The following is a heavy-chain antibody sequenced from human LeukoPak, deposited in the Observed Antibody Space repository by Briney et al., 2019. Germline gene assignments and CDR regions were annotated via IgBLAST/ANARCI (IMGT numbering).Heavy chain of an antibody. J-gene: IGHJ4*02. D-gene: IGHD3-3*01. V-gene: IGHV1-18*01. CDR3: ARDGVSGVCNY. CDR1: GYTFTSYG. Sequence: ASVKVSCKASGYTFTSYGFSWVRQAPGQGLEWMGWISTYNGNTNYAQKLQGRVTMSTDTSTSTAYMELRSLRSDDTAVYYCARDGVSGVCNYWGQGTLVTVSS. CDR2: ISTYNGNT.